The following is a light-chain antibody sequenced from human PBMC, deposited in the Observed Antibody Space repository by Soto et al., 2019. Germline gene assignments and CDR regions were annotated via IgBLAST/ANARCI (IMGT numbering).Light chain of an antibody. CDR1: SSDVGGYDY. CDR3: SSFTSSITLV. CDR2: DVS. V-gene: IGLV2-14*03. Sequence: QSAVTQPASVSGSPGQSITISCTGTSSDVGGYDYVSWYQQHPGKAPKLMIYDVSNRPSGVSNRFSGSKSGNTASLTISGLQAEDEADYYCSSFTSSITLVFGGGTKLTVL. J-gene: IGLJ2*01.